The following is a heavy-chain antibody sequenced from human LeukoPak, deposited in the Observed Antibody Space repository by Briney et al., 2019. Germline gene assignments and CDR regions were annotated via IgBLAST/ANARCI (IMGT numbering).Heavy chain of an antibody. CDR1: GFTVSSNY. CDR3: ARDHTIFGDFDY. Sequence: GGSLRLSCAASGFTVSSNYMSWVRQAPGKGLEWVSSISSSSSYIYYADSVKGRFTISRDNAKNSLYLQMNSLRAEDTAVYYCARDHTIFGDFDYWGQGTLVTVSS. J-gene: IGHJ4*02. CDR2: ISSSSSYI. D-gene: IGHD3-3*01. V-gene: IGHV3-21*01.